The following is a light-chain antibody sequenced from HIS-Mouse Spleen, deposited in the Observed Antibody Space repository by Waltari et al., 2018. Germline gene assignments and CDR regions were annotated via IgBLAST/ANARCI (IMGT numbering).Light chain of an antibody. Sequence: QSALTQPASLSGSPGQSITISSTGTSGDVGVYIDVSWYQQHPGKAPQLMIYDVSNRPSGVSNRFSGSKSGNTASLTISGLQAEDEADYYCSSYTSSSTEVFGGGTKLTVL. J-gene: IGLJ2*01. V-gene: IGLV2-14*03. CDR2: DVS. CDR3: SSYTSSSTEV. CDR1: SGDVGVYID.